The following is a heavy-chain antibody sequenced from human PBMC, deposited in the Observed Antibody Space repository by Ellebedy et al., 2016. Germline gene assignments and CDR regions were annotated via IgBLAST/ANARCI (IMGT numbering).Heavy chain of an antibody. CDR3: AKWNSGWYAFDI. CDR1: GGPVRNEF. D-gene: IGHD6-13*01. CDR2: VFHNGDG. J-gene: IGHJ3*02. V-gene: IGHV4-59*02. Sequence: SETLSLTCNVFGGPVRNEFWNWIRRPPGKGLEWIGFVFHNGDGLYNPSLKSRLSMSVDTSKSQISLRLMSVTAADTAVYYCAKWNSGWYAFDIWGQGTTVIVSS.